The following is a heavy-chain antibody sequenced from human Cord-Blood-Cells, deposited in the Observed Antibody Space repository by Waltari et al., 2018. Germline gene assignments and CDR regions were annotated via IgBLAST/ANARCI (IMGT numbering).Heavy chain of an antibody. Sequence: QVQLQQSGTGLVKPSQTLSLTCAISGDSVSRHSAAWNSIRQSPSTGLECLGRTYYSSKWYNDYAVSVKSRITINPDTSKNQFSLQLNSVTPEDTAVYYCALNWNDAFDIWGQGTMVTVSS. V-gene: IGHV6-1*01. CDR2: TYYSSKWYN. CDR3: ALNWNDAFDI. J-gene: IGHJ3*02. D-gene: IGHD1-1*01. CDR1: GDSVSRHSAA.